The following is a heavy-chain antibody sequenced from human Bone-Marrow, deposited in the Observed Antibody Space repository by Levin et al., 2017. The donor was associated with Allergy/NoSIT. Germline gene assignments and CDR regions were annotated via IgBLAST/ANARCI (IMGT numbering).Heavy chain of an antibody. CDR2: ISWNSGSI. D-gene: IGHD3-10*01. CDR3: AKGPAMASSHYYGSGSYETPFDY. V-gene: IGHV3-9*01. Sequence: SCAASGFTFDDYAMHWVRQAPGKGLEWVSGISWNSGSIGYADSVKGRFTISRDNAKNSLYLQMNSLRAEDTALYYCAKGPAMASSHYYGSGSYETPFDYWGQGTLVTVSS. CDR1: GFTFDDYA. J-gene: IGHJ4*02.